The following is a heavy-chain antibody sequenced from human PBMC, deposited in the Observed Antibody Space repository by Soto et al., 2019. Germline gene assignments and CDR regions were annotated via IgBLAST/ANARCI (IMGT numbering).Heavy chain of an antibody. Sequence: GSLRLSCAASGFTFSSYSMNWVRQAPGKGLEWVSSISSSSSYIYYADSVKGRFTISRDNAKNSLYLQMNSLRAEDTAVYYCARDRRSGPTGDYWGQGTLVTVSS. J-gene: IGHJ4*02. CDR3: ARDRRSGPTGDY. D-gene: IGHD2-8*02. CDR1: GFTFSSYS. V-gene: IGHV3-21*01. CDR2: ISSSSSYI.